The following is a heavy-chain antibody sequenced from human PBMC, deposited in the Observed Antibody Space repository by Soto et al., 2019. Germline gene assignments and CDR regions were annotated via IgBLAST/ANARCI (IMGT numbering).Heavy chain of an antibody. CDR3: ARALTGYGMDV. CDR2: ITTYNGNT. Sequence: QVQLVQSGVEVREPGASVKVSCKAVRYIFTNYGVSWVRQAPGQGLEWMRWITTYNGNTEYAQKFQGRVTMTTDASTSTAYMELGSLRSDDTAIYYCARALTGYGMDVWGQGTTVTVSS. V-gene: IGHV1-18*01. CDR1: RYIFTNYG. J-gene: IGHJ6*02.